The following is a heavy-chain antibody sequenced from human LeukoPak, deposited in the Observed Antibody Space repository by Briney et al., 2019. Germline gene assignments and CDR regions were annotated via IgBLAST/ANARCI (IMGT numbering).Heavy chain of an antibody. CDR1: GFTFSNYW. D-gene: IGHD4/OR15-4a*01. CDR2: IKQDGSAK. J-gene: IGHJ4*02. V-gene: IGHV3-7*01. Sequence: GGSLRLSCAASGFTFSNYWMSWVRQAPGKGLEWVANIKQDGSAKFYVDSVKGRFTISRDNAKKSLYLQMNSLSAEDTAVYFCARDPSGDSGDYGYWGQGTLVTVSS. CDR3: ARDPSGDSGDYGY.